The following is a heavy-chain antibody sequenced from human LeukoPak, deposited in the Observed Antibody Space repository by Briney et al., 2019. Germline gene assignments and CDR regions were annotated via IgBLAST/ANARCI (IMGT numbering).Heavy chain of an antibody. D-gene: IGHD2-2*01. CDR3: ARDFLAVVVPAAMGAGWFDP. CDR1: GGSISSGDYY. Sequence: PSQTLSLTCTVSGGSISSGDYYWSWIRQPPGKGLEWIGYIYYSGSTYYNPSLKSRVTISVDTSKNQFSLKLSSVTAADTAVYYCARDFLAVVVPAAMGAGWFDPWGQGTLVTVSS. J-gene: IGHJ5*02. CDR2: IYYSGST. V-gene: IGHV4-30-4*08.